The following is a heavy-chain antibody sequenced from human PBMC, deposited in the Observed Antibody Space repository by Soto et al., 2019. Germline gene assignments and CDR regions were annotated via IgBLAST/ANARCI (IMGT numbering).Heavy chain of an antibody. Sequence: SETLSLTCAVYGGSFSGYYWSWIRQPPGKGLEWIGEINHSGSTNYNPSLKSRVTISVDTSKNQFSLKLSSVTAADTAVYYCARGYSSSRHYYYYMDVWGKGTTVTVSS. D-gene: IGHD6-13*01. CDR1: GGSFSGYY. V-gene: IGHV4-34*01. CDR2: INHSGST. J-gene: IGHJ6*03. CDR3: ARGYSSSRHYYYYMDV.